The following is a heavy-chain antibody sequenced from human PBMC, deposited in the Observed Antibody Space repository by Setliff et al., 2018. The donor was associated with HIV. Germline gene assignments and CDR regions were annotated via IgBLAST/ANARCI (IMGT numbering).Heavy chain of an antibody. CDR3: ARVGDTSGYYFYIFDL. J-gene: IGHJ3*01. CDR1: GFNFRTSW. Sequence: ESLKISCQGSGFNFRTSWIGWVRQMPGKGLEWMGLIHPIDSDVRYSPSFQGQVTMSADKSINTAYLQWGSLKASDSAMYYCARVGDTSGYYFYIFDLWDQGTMVTVSS. V-gene: IGHV5-51*01. CDR2: IHPIDSDV. D-gene: IGHD3-22*01.